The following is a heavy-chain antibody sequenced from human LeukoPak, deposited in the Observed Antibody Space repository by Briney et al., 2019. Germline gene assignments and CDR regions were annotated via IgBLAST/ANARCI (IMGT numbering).Heavy chain of an antibody. D-gene: IGHD6-19*01. CDR3: AKEHNSGWPTFDS. CDR1: GFTFNGYS. V-gene: IGHV3-43*01. J-gene: IGHJ4*02. Sequence: GGSLRLSCAASGFTFNGYSMHWVRQGPGKGLEWVSLIRRDGTYTLYADSVKGRFTISRDNSKNSLYLQMNSLRTEDTALYYYAKEHNSGWPTFDSWGQGTLVTVSS. CDR2: IRRDGTYT.